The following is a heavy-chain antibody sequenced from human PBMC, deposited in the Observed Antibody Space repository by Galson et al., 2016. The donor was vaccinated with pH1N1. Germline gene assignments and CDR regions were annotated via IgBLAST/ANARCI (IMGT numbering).Heavy chain of an antibody. V-gene: IGHV3-23*01. CDR1: GFTFNNCA. CDR2: IEDGGGGT. J-gene: IGHJ4*02. CDR3: AKADHIWASYFDY. Sequence: SLRLSCAASGFTFNNCAMSWVRQAPGKGLEWVSGIEDGGGGTEYADSVKGRFTISRDNSKNTLSLQMNSLRAEDTAVYFCAKADHIWASYFDYWGQGTLVTVSS. D-gene: IGHD2-21*01.